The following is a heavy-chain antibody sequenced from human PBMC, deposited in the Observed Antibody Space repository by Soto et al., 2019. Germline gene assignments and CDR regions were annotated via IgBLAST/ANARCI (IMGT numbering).Heavy chain of an antibody. CDR2: VSPTGDTV. V-gene: IGHV3-9*01. CDR3: LKDAPNVSIDD. CDR1: GFRFEQYV. Sequence: VQVVASGGGLVQPGRSLRLSCAVSGFRFEQYVMHWVRQAPGKGLECVSTVSPTGDTVAYADSVEGRFTVSRDNAKNSLYLQMNSLKVDDTAFYYCLKDAPNVSIDDWGQGTLVTVSS. J-gene: IGHJ4*02. D-gene: IGHD3-10*02.